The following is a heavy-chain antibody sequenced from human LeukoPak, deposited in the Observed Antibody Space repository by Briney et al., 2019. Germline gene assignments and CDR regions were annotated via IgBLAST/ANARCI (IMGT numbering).Heavy chain of an antibody. CDR3: ARAGMVLMVYANIDY. CDR1: EFPFSGYW. V-gene: IGHV3-7*01. CDR2: INQDGSET. J-gene: IGHJ4*02. D-gene: IGHD2-8*01. Sequence: GGSLRLSCAASEFPFSGYWMSWVRQAPGKGLQLVASINQDGSETYYVDSVKGRFTISRDNSKNTLYLQMNSLRAEDTAVYYCARAGMVLMVYANIDYWGQGTLVTVSS.